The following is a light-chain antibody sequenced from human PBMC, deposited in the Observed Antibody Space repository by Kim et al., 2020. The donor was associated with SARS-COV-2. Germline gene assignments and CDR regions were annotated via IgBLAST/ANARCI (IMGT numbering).Light chain of an antibody. CDR3: QAWDSSTALV. V-gene: IGLV3-1*01. CDR2: QDS. CDR1: NLGDKY. J-gene: IGLJ2*01. Sequence: YPGQTASITCSGDNLGDKYACWYQQKPGQSPGLVIYQDSKRPSGIPERFSGSNSGNTATLTISGTQAMDEADYYCQAWDSSTALVFGGGTQLTVL.